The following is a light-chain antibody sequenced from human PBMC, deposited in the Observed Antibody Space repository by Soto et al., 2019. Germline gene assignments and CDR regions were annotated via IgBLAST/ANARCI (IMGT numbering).Light chain of an antibody. J-gene: IGKJ2*01. Sequence: EKVMTQSPATLSVSPGERATLSCRASQSVSNNLAWYQQKPGQAPRLLIYGISTRATGIPARFSGSGSGTEFTLTISSLQSEDFAVYYCQSDSTFGQGTKLEIK. CDR1: QSVSNN. CDR2: GIS. CDR3: QSDST. V-gene: IGKV3D-15*01.